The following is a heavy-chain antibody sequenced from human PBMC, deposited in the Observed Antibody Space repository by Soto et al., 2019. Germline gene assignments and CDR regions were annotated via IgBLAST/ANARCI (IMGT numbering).Heavy chain of an antibody. V-gene: IGHV3-33*01. J-gene: IGHJ4*02. CDR3: ARDLWGTVTPDY. CDR2: IWYDGSNK. D-gene: IGHD4-17*01. CDR1: GFTFSSYG. Sequence: QVQLVESGGGVVQPGRSLRLSCAASGFTFSSYGMHWVRQAPGKGLAWVAVIWYDGSNKYYADSVKGRFTISRDNSKNTLYLQMNSLRAEDTAVYYCARDLWGTVTPDYWGQGTLVTVSS.